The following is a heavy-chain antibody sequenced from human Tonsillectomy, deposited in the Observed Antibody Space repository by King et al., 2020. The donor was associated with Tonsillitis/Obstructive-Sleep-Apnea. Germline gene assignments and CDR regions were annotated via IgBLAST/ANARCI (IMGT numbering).Heavy chain of an antibody. CDR2: IKSKTDVGTT. Sequence: VQLVESGGGLVKPGGSLRLSCAASRFTFNNAWMSWVRQAPGKGLEWVGRIKSKTDVGTTDYVAPVKGRFTISRDDSKNTLYLQMNSLKAEDTAVYWCTTIDFGGDYWGQGTLVTVSS. V-gene: IGHV3-15*01. J-gene: IGHJ4*02. CDR3: TTIDFGGDY. CDR1: RFTFNNAW. D-gene: IGHD4-23*01.